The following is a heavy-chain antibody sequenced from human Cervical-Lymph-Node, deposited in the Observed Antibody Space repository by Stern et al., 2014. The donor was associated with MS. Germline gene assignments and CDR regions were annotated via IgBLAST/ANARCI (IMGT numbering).Heavy chain of an antibody. CDR2: ISHGGTT. J-gene: IGHJ4*02. V-gene: IGHV4-4*02. CDR3: ACNYGSGSYQPH. Sequence: VQLVESGPGLVKPSGTLSLTCAFSGASISNSNWWTWVRQPPGKGLAWIGEISHGGTTNYNPSLKSRVTISVDKSRNQFSRRLSSGTAADTAVYYCACNYGSGSYQPHWGQGTLVTVSS. CDR1: GASISNSNW. D-gene: IGHD3-10*01.